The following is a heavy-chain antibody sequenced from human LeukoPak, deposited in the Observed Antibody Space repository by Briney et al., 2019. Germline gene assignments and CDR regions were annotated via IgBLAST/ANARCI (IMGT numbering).Heavy chain of an antibody. CDR1: GFTFSYYG. Sequence: PGGSLRLSCAASGFTFSYYGMHWVRQAPGKGLEWVAYVASDGNFRDYVDSVKGRFTVSRDNSKDTLYLQMDSLGTEDTGVYYCANLPYNWNTHFDDYWGHGTLVTVSS. CDR2: VASDGNFR. D-gene: IGHD1-1*01. J-gene: IGHJ4*01. CDR3: ANLPYNWNTHFDDY. V-gene: IGHV3-30*02.